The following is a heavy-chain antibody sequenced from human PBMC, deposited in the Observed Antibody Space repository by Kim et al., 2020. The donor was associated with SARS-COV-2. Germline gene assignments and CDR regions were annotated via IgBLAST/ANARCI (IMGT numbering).Heavy chain of an antibody. D-gene: IGHD6-13*01. CDR2: IYYSGST. V-gene: IGHV4-39*01. Sequence: SETLSLTCSVSGGSIRSSSYYWGWIRQPPGKGLEWIGNIYYSGSTYYKPSLKSRVTISVDTSKNQFSLKGPSVTAADTAVYYCSRGRTTWYVGPSSFDDWVQANLVTVYS. CDR3: SRGRTTWYVGPSSFDD. J-gene: IGHJ4*02. CDR1: GGSIRSSSYY.